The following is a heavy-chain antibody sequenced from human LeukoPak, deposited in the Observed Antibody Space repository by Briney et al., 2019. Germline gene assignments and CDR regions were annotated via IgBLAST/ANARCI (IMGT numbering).Heavy chain of an antibody. Sequence: PSETLSLTCAVYGGSFSGYYWSWIRQPPGKGLEWIGEINHSGSTNYNPSLKSRVTISVDTSKNQFSLQLNSVTPEDTAVYYCARDSYRKTTVTTIWWFDPWGQGTLVTVSS. CDR3: ARDSYRKTTVTTIWWFDP. CDR2: INHSGST. D-gene: IGHD4-17*01. V-gene: IGHV4-34*01. J-gene: IGHJ5*02. CDR1: GGSFSGYY.